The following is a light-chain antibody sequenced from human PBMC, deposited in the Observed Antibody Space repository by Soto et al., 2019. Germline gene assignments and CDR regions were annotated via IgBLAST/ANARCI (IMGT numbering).Light chain of an antibody. V-gene: IGLV1-51*01. Sequence: QSVLTQPPSVSAAPGQKVTISCSGSSSNIGNNFVAWYQQVPGTAPKLLIYDNDVRHSDLPDRFSGFKSGTSATLAITGLQTGDEADYYCATWDDNVSVIFGGGTKLTVL. J-gene: IGLJ2*01. CDR2: DND. CDR3: ATWDDNVSVI. CDR1: SSNIGNNF.